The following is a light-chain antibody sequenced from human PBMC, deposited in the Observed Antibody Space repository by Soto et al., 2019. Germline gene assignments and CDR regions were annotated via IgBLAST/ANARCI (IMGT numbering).Light chain of an antibody. J-gene: IGKJ1*01. CDR3: QKYNNWPPVT. CDR1: QSVSSN. CDR2: GAS. V-gene: IGKV3-15*01. Sequence: EIVMTQSPSTLSASPGERATLSCRASQSVSSNLAWYQQKPGQAPTLLIYGASTRATGIPARFSGSGSGTEVTLTISRLQSEDFAVYYCQKYNNWPPVTFGQGTKVDIK.